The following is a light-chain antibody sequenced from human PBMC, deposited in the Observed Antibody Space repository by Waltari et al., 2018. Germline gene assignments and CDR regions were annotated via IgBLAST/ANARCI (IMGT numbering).Light chain of an antibody. Sequence: DIQMTQSPSSVSASVGDRVTITCRASQVISNWLAWYQQKPGKAPKLLIYATSSLQGGVPSRFSGSGSGTDFTLTISSLQPEDFAVYYCQQYDNWPLTFGGGTKVEIK. CDR1: QVISNW. J-gene: IGKJ4*01. CDR2: ATS. CDR3: QQYDNWPLT. V-gene: IGKV1D-12*01.